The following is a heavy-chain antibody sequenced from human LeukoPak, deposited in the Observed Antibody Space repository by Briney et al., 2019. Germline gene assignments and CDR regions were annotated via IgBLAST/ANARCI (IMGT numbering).Heavy chain of an antibody. CDR2: INGDGSST. CDR3: ARDLQYTLIWSDP. Sequence: PGGSLRLSCVASGFALNTYWMHWVRQAPGKGLVWVSRINGDGSSTSYADSVKGRFTISRDNAKNTLYLQMNSLSTEDTAVYSCARDLQYTLIWSDPWGQGTLVTVSS. V-gene: IGHV3-74*01. D-gene: IGHD2-2*02. J-gene: IGHJ5*02. CDR1: GFALNTYW.